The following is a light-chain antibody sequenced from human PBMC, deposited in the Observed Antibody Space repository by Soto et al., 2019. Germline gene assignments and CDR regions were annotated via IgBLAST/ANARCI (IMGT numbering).Light chain of an antibody. CDR3: QQYNNWPSWT. Sequence: EIVITQSPSTLSVSPGERATLSCRASQSVSSYLAWYQQKPGQAPRLLIYGASTRATGIPARFSGSGSGTEFTPTISSLQSEDFAVYYCQQYNNWPSWTFGQGTKVDI. CDR1: QSVSSY. J-gene: IGKJ1*01. V-gene: IGKV3-15*01. CDR2: GAS.